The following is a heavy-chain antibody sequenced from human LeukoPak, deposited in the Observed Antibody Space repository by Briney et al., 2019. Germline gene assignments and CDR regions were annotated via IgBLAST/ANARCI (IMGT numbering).Heavy chain of an antibody. CDR3: ARPSRMYSSGWPFDC. V-gene: IGHV4-59*08. CDR1: GGSFSGYY. D-gene: IGHD6-19*01. CDR2: ISYSGGT. J-gene: IGHJ4*02. Sequence: PSETLSLTCAVYGGSFSGYYWSWIRQPPGKGLEWIGYISYSGGTNYNPSLKSRVTISVDTSKNQFSLKLTSVTAADTAVYYCARPSRMYSSGWPFDCWGQGALVTVSS.